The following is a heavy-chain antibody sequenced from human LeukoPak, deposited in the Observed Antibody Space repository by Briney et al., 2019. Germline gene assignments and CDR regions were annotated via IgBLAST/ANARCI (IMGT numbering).Heavy chain of an antibody. CDR2: INEDGSTT. D-gene: IGHD3-16*01. Sequence: GGSLRLSCAASGFTFSSNWMHWVRQAPGKGLVWVSRINEDGSTTNYADSVKGRSTIFRDNAKNTLYLQMNSLRAEDTAVYYCARESPGDYGMDVWGQGTTVTVSS. J-gene: IGHJ6*02. CDR1: GFTFSSNW. CDR3: ARESPGDYGMDV. V-gene: IGHV3-74*01.